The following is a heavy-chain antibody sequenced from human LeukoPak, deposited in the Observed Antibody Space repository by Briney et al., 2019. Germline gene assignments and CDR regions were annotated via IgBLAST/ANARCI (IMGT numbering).Heavy chain of an antibody. D-gene: IGHD2-21*01. J-gene: IGHJ4*02. V-gene: IGHV3-48*02. CDR3: ARDLLWAFDY. Sequence: GGSLRLSCAASGFTFSSYSINWVRQAPGKGLEWVSYISSGSDNIQYADSMKGRFTISRDNAKNSLYLQMNSLRDEDTAVYYCARDLLWAFDYWGQGTLVTVAS. CDR2: ISSGSDNI. CDR1: GFTFSSYS.